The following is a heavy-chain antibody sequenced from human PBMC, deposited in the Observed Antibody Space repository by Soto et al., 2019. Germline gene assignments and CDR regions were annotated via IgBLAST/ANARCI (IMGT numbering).Heavy chain of an antibody. J-gene: IGHJ4*02. CDR1: GGSISSSSYY. V-gene: IGHV4-39*01. CDR3: ARKRGIAVAGTGRYFDY. CDR2: IYYSGST. Sequence: PSETLSLTCTVSGGSISSSSYYWGWIRQPPGKGLEWIGSIYYSGSTYYNPSLKSRVTISVDTSKNQFSLKLSSVTAADTAVYYCARKRGIAVAGTGRYFDYWGQGTLVTVSS. D-gene: IGHD6-19*01.